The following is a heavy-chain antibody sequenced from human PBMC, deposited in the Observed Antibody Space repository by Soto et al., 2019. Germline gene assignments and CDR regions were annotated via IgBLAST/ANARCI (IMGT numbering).Heavy chain of an antibody. CDR2: INPIFGTA. CDR1: GGTFSSYA. V-gene: IGHV1-69*13. D-gene: IGHD3-22*01. Sequence: ASVKVSCKASGGTFSSYAISWVRQAPGQGLEWMGGINPIFGTANYAQKFQGRVTITADESTSTAYMELSSLRSEDTAVYYCARGPYDSSGSYYFDYWGQGTLVTVSS. CDR3: ARGPYDSSGSYYFDY. J-gene: IGHJ4*02.